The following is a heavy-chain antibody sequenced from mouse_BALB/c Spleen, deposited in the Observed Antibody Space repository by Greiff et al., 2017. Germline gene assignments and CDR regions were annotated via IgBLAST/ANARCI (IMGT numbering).Heavy chain of an antibody. V-gene: IGHV5-6-4*01. Sequence: EVNVVESGGGLVKPGGSLKLSCAASGFTFSSYTMSWVRQTPEKRLEWVATISSGGSYTYYPDSVKGRFTISRDNAKNTLYLQMSSLKSEDTAMYYCTRDLKYDVVAYWGQGTLVTVSA. CDR2: ISSGGSYT. D-gene: IGHD1-3*01. CDR3: TRDLKYDVVAY. J-gene: IGHJ3*01. CDR1: GFTFSSYT.